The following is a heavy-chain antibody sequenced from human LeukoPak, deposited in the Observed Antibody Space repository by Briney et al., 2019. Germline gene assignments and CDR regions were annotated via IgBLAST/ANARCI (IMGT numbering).Heavy chain of an antibody. J-gene: IGHJ5*01. CDR3: VRGGTYWTVS. V-gene: IGHV3-7*01. Sequence: GGSLRLSCAASGFVFSASYMSWVRKAPGKGLEWVATIKPDGSEKYHVDSVSGRFTISRDNTNDSLFLQMNSLRVDNTAVYYCVRGGTYWTVSWGQGTLVNVS. CDR1: GFVFSASY. CDR2: IKPDGSEK.